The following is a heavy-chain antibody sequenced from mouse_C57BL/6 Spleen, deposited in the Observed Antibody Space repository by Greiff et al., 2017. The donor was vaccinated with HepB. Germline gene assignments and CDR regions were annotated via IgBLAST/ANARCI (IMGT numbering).Heavy chain of an antibody. D-gene: IGHD2-5*01. J-gene: IGHJ4*01. CDR3: TREGYSNYGGYYAMDY. CDR1: GFTFSSYA. CDR2: ISSGGDYI. Sequence: EVNVVESGEGLVKPGGSLKLSCAASGFTFSSYAMSWVRQTPEKRLEWVAYISSGGDYIYYADTVKGRFTISRDNARNTLYLQMSSLKSEDTAMYYCTREGYSNYGGYYAMDYWGQGTSVTVSS. V-gene: IGHV5-9-1*02.